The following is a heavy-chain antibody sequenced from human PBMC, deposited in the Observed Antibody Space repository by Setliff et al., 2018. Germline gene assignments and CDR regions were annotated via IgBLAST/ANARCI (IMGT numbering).Heavy chain of an antibody. CDR2: FYISGTT. CDR1: GDSISSYF. D-gene: IGHD3-22*01. Sequence: SETLSLTCSVSGDSISSYFWTWIRQPAGKGLEWIGRFYISGTTTYNPSLKSRVTMSADTSKNQFSLKLSSVTAADTAVYYCARGSFPYDNSGFDYWGQGARVTVSS. V-gene: IGHV4-4*07. CDR3: ARGSFPYDNSGFDY. J-gene: IGHJ4*02.